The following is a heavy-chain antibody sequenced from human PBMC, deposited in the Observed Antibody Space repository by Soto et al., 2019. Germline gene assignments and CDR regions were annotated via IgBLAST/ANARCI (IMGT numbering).Heavy chain of an antibody. CDR2: IWYDGSNK. D-gene: IGHD1-26*01. CDR3: AKDNWEPLYGLDH. CDR1: AFTFSNYG. Sequence: QVQLVESGGGVVQPGRSLRLSCAASAFTFSNYGMHWVRQAPGKGLEWVAVIWYDGSNKYYADSVKGRFTISRDNSKNTPYLQMNRLRIEDTACDYCAKDNWEPLYGLDHWGQGTLVTVSS. V-gene: IGHV3-33*06. J-gene: IGHJ4*02.